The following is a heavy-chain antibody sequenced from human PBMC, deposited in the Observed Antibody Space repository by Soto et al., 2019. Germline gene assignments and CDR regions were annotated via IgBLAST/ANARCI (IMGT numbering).Heavy chain of an antibody. Sequence: PSETLSLTCTVSGGSINSGGYSWTWFRQPPGKGLEWIGFIYHTGTTYYNPSLKSRVTISVDRSKNQFSLKLSSVTAADTAVYYCARRYGSAIDYWGQGTLVTVSS. CDR1: GGSINSGGYS. J-gene: IGHJ4*02. CDR2: IYHTGTT. V-gene: IGHV4-30-2*01. D-gene: IGHD1-26*01. CDR3: ARRYGSAIDY.